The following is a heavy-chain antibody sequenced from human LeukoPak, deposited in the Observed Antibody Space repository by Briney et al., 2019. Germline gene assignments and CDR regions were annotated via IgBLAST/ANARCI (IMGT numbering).Heavy chain of an antibody. J-gene: IGHJ4*02. CDR1: GFSFDDYA. D-gene: IGHD2-2*01. CDR3: AKDACSGTSCSFDY. Sequence: GGSLRLSCAASGFSFDDYAMHWVRRAPGKGLEWVSGITWNSGSTGYADSVKGRFTISRDNAKNSLFVQMNSLRAEDTALYYCAKDACSGTSCSFDYWGQGTLVTVSS. CDR2: ITWNSGST. V-gene: IGHV3-9*01.